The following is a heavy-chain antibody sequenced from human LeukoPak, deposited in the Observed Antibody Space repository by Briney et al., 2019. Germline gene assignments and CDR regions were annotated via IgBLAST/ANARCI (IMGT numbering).Heavy chain of an antibody. CDR2: IFPSGGEI. D-gene: IGHD3-10*01. Sequence: PGGSLRLSCAASGFTFSTFAMIWVRQPPGKGLEWVSSIFPSGGEIHYADSVRGRFTISRDNSKNTLYLQMNSLRAGDTAVYYCAKGTVWFGELGLVDYWGQGTLVTVSS. V-gene: IGHV3-23*01. CDR1: GFTFSTFA. CDR3: AKGTVWFGELGLVDY. J-gene: IGHJ4*02.